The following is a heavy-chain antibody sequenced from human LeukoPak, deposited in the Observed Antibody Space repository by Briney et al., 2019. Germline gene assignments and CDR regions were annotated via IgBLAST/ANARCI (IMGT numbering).Heavy chain of an antibody. D-gene: IGHD3-16*01. V-gene: IGHV4-59*08. CDR1: GGSISSYY. CDR3: ARGRGTAIRF. CDR2: IYYSGST. Sequence: SETLSLTCTVSGGSISSYYWSWIRQPPGKGLEWIGYIYYSGSTHYNPSLESRVTISLDTSKNQFSLKLSSVTAADTAVYYCARGRGTAIRFWGQGTLVTVSS. J-gene: IGHJ4*02.